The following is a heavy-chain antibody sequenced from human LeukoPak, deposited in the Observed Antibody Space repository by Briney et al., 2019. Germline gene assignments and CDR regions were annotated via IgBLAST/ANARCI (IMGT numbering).Heavy chain of an antibody. CDR2: ISSSSSYI. CDR1: GFTFSSYS. Sequence: PGRSLRLSCAASGFTFSSYSMNWVRQAPGKGLEWVSSISSSSSYIYYADSVKGRFTISRDNAKNSLYLQMNSLRAEDTAVYYCASYGDYGPFDYWGQGTLVTVSS. CDR3: ASYGDYGPFDY. V-gene: IGHV3-21*01. J-gene: IGHJ4*02. D-gene: IGHD4-17*01.